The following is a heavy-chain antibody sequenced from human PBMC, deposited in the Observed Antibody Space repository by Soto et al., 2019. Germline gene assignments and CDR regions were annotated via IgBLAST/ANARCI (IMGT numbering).Heavy chain of an antibody. CDR2: IYYSGST. J-gene: IGHJ6*02. V-gene: IGHV4-31*03. CDR3: ARRPVVFYGMDV. CDR1: GGSISSGGYY. Sequence: SETLSLTCTVSGGSISSGGYYWSWIRQHPGKGLEWIGYIYYSGSTYYNPSLKSRVTISVDTSKNQFSLKLSSVTAADTAVYYCARRPVVFYGMDVWGQGTTVTVSS. D-gene: IGHD3-22*01.